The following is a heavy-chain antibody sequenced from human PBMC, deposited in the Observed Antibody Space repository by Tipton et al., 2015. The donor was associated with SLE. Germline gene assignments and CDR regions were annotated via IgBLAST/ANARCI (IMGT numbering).Heavy chain of an antibody. CDR2: INHSGST. CDR1: GGSFSGYY. Sequence: TLSLTCTVSGGSFSGYYWTWIRQPPGKGLEWIGEINHSGSTNYNPSLKSRVTISVDTSKNQFSLKLSSVTAADTAVYYCAREGYGGKNGDVWGKGTTVTVSS. CDR3: AREGYGGKNGDV. D-gene: IGHD4-23*01. V-gene: IGHV4-34*01. J-gene: IGHJ6*04.